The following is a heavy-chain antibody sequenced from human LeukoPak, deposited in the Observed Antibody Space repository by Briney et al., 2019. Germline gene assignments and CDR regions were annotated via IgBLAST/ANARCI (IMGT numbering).Heavy chain of an antibody. CDR2: ISSSSSYI. CDR3: AKDVGEYCSGGSCTACDY. Sequence: GGSLRLSCAASGFTFSSYSMNWVRQAPGKGLEWVSSISSSSSYIYYADSVKGRFTISRDDAKNSLYLQMNSLRAEDTAVYYCAKDVGEYCSGGSCTACDYWGQGTLVTVSS. CDR1: GFTFSSYS. J-gene: IGHJ4*02. D-gene: IGHD2-15*01. V-gene: IGHV3-21*01.